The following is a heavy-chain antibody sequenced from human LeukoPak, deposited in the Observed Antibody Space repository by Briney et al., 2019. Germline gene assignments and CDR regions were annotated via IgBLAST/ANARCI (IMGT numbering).Heavy chain of an antibody. CDR2: IYYSGST. CDR3: ARADTAMVDAFDI. D-gene: IGHD5-18*01. Sequence: SETLSLTCTVSGGSISSYYWSWIRQPPGKGLEWIGYIYYSGSTNYNPSLKSRVTISVDTSKNQFSLKLSSVTAADTAVYYCARADTAMVDAFDIWGQGTMVTVSS. V-gene: IGHV4-59*01. CDR1: GGSISSYY. J-gene: IGHJ3*02.